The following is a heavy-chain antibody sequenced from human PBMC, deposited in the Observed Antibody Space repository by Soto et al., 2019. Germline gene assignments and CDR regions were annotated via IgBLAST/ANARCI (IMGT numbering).Heavy chain of an antibody. V-gene: IGHV3-30*03. CDR2: ISYDGSNK. D-gene: IGHD3-3*01. CDR3: ARGFGSFDY. J-gene: IGHJ4*02. Sequence: QVQLVESGGGVVQPGRSLRLSCAASGFTFSSYGMHWVRPAPGKGLEWVAVISYDGSNKYYADSVKGRVTISRDNYKNPLYLQMNSLSADDTAGYYCARGFGSFDYCGQGTLVTVAS. CDR1: GFTFSSYG.